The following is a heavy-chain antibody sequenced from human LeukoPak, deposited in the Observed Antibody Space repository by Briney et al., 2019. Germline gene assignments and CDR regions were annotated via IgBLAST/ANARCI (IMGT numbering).Heavy chain of an antibody. V-gene: IGHV1-58*01. CDR2: IVVGSGNT. J-gene: IGHJ4*02. Sequence: SVKVSCKASGFTFTSSAVQWVRQARGQRLEWIGWIVVGSGNTNYAQKFQERVTITRDMSTSTAYMELSSLRSEDAAVYYCAALGSDSSGYPHFDYWGQGTLVTVSS. CDR1: GFTFTSSA. D-gene: IGHD3-22*01. CDR3: AALGSDSSGYPHFDY.